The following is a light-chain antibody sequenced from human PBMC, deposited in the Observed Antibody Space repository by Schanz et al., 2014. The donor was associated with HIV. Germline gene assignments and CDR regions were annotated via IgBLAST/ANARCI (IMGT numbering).Light chain of an antibody. CDR1: TGAVTSGHY. CDR2: DTS. J-gene: IGLJ2*01. CDR3: LLYYRDARGI. Sequence: QTVVTQEPSVTVSPGGTVTLTCGASTGAVTSGHYPYWFQQKPGQAPRTLIYDTSRKHPWTPARFSGSLLGGKAALTLSGAQPDDEADYYCLLYYRDARGIFGGGTKLTVL. V-gene: IGLV7-46*01.